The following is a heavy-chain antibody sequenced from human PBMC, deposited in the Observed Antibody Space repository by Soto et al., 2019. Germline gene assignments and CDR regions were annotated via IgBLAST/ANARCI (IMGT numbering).Heavy chain of an antibody. D-gene: IGHD2-2*01. V-gene: IGHV3-21*01. Sequence: GGSLRLSCAASGFTFSSYSMNWVRQAPGKGLEWVSSISSSSSYIYYADSVKGRFTISRDNAKNSLYLQMNSLRAEDTAVYYCASSPRNVVVPAAIRYYYMDVWGKGTTVTVSS. CDR2: ISSSSSYI. J-gene: IGHJ6*03. CDR1: GFTFSSYS. CDR3: ASSPRNVVVPAAIRYYYMDV.